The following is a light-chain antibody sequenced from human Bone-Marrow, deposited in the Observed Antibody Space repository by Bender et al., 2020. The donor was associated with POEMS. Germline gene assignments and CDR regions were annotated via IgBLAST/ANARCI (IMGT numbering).Light chain of an antibody. CDR2: DVI. CDR1: SGDVGGYNY. V-gene: IGLV2-14*03. J-gene: IGLJ1*01. CDR3: CSYTTANTYV. Sequence: QSALTQPPSASGSPGQSVTISCTGTSGDVGGYNYVSWYQYHPGKAPKLIIYDVIYRPSGVSGRFSGSRSGNTASLTISGVQAEDEADYYCCSYTTANTYVFGTGTKVTVL.